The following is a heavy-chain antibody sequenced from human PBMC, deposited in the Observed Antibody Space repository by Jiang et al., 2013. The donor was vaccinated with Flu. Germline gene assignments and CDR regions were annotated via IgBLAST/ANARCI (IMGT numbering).Heavy chain of an antibody. V-gene: IGHV3-11*05. CDR3: AREMATTIDY. J-gene: IGHJ4*02. D-gene: IGHD5-24*01. Sequence: LEWVSYISSSSSYTNYADSVKGRFTISRDNAKNSLYLQMNSLRAEDTAVYYCAREMATTIDYWGQGTLVTVSS. CDR2: ISSSSSYT.